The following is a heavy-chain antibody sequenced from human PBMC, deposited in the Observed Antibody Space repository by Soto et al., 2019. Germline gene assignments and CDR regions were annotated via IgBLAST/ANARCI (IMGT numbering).Heavy chain of an antibody. CDR2: IRSKANSYAT. CDR1: GFTFSGSA. J-gene: IGHJ2*01. V-gene: IGHV3-73*01. Sequence: EVQLVESGGGLVQPGGSLKLSCAASGFTFSGSAMHWVRQASGKGLEWVGRIRSKANSYATAYAASVKARFTISRDDSKNTAYLQMNSLKTEDTAVYYCTRLGPLDFDLWGRGTLVTVSS. D-gene: IGHD3-16*01. CDR3: TRLGPLDFDL.